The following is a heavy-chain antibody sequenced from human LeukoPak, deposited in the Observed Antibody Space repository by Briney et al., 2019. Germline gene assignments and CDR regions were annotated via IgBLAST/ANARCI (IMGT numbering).Heavy chain of an antibody. V-gene: IGHV3-23*01. D-gene: IGHD1-26*01. Sequence: GGSLRLSCAASGFTFSSYAMTWVRQAPGKGLEWVSSISGSDGTTYYADSVKGRFSISRDNSKNTLYLQVSSLRAEDTAAYHCAKAQVGAAAAFDIWGQGTMVTVSS. CDR3: AKAQVGAAAAFDI. CDR2: ISGSDGTT. J-gene: IGHJ3*02. CDR1: GFTFSSYA.